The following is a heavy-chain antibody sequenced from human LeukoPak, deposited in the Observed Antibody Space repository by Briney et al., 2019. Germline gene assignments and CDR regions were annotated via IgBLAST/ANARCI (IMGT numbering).Heavy chain of an antibody. D-gene: IGHD3-3*01. Sequence: ASVKVSCKASGFTFTSSAVQWVRQARGQRLEWIGWIVVGSGNTSYAQKFQGRVTMTRDTSTSTVYMELSSLRSEDTAVYYCARVYGSPGEIFGVVIDPPTDYWGQGTLVTVSS. CDR1: GFTFTSSA. J-gene: IGHJ4*02. V-gene: IGHV1-58*01. CDR3: ARVYGSPGEIFGVVIDPPTDY. CDR2: IVVGSGNT.